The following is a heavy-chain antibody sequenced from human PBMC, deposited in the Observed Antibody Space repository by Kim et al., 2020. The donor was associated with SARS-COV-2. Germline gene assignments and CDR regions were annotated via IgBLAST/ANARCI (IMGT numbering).Heavy chain of an antibody. V-gene: IGHV3-33*01. Sequence: KYYVDSVKGRFTISRDNPKNTLYLQMNSLRAEDTAVYYCAGGGDSSGYDYWGQGTLVTVSS. CDR2: K. J-gene: IGHJ4*02. CDR3: AGGGDSSGYDY. D-gene: IGHD3-22*01.